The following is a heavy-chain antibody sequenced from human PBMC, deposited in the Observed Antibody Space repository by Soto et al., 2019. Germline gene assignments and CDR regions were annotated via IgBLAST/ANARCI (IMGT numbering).Heavy chain of an antibody. CDR3: ARGSSITIFGVAISHFGSRNWFDP. D-gene: IGHD3-3*01. J-gene: IGHJ5*02. V-gene: IGHV4-31*03. CDR2: IYYSGST. Sequence: SLALTCTVSGGSISSCCYYWSCIRQHPGKGLEWIGYIYYSGSTYYNPSLKSRVTISVDTSKNQFSLKLSSVTAADTAVYYCARGSSITIFGVAISHFGSRNWFDPWGQRTLVTVSS. CDR1: GGSISSCCYY.